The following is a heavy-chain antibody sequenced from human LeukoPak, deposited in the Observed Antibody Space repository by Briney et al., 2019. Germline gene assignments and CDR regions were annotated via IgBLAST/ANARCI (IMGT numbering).Heavy chain of an antibody. CDR3: AKDFRIGYSAHFDY. Sequence: GGSLRLSCVGSGFTFRSHAMSWVRQAPEKGLEFVSGIYENGGTTYYADSVKGRFSISRDNSKNTLYLQMDSLRGENTAVYYCAKDFRIGYSAHFDYWGQGALVTVSS. D-gene: IGHD2-21*01. V-gene: IGHV3-23*01. J-gene: IGHJ4*02. CDR2: IYENGGTT. CDR1: GFTFRSHA.